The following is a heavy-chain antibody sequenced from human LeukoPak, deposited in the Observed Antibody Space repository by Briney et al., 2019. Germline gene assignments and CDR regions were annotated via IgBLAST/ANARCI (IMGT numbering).Heavy chain of an antibody. J-gene: IGHJ4*02. D-gene: IGHD4-11*01. CDR3: ARDPYSGLFDY. Sequence: GESLKISCAASGFTFSSYSMNWVRQAPGKGLEWVSSISSSTSHIHYADSVKGRFTISRDNAKNSLYLQMNSLRAEDTAVYYCARDPYSGLFDYWGQGTLVTVSS. CDR1: GFTFSSYS. CDR2: ISSSTSHI. V-gene: IGHV3-21*01.